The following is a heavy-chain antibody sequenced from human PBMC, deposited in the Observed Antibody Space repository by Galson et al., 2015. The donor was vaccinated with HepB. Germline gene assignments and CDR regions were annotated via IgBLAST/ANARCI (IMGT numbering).Heavy chain of an antibody. CDR2: ISPGGSTQ. CDR3: ARDRVEQWLENHFDY. D-gene: IGHD6-19*01. CDR1: GFIFSKYD. V-gene: IGHV3-30*03. J-gene: IGHJ4*02. Sequence: SLRLSCAASGFIFSKYDMYWVRQAPGKGLAWVALISPGGSTQYYADSVKGRFPISRDNSRNTLNLQMGRLRAEDTAVYYCARDRVEQWLENHFDYWGQGSLVTVSS.